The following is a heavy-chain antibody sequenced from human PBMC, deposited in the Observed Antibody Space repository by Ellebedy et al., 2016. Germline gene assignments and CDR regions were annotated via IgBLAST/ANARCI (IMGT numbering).Heavy chain of an antibody. D-gene: IGHD1-26*01. CDR2: IYYSGST. CDR3: ARNGIRSGSYFPFDY. CDR1: GGSINSYY. Sequence: SETLSLXCTVSGGSINSYYWSWIRQPPGKGLEWIGYIYYSGSTNYNPSLKSRVTISVDTSKNQFSLKLSSVTAADTAVYYCARNGIRSGSYFPFDYWGQGTLVTVSS. J-gene: IGHJ4*02. V-gene: IGHV4-59*13.